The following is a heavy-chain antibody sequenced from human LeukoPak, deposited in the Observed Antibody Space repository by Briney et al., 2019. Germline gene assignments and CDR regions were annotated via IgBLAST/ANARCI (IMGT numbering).Heavy chain of an antibody. Sequence: SQTLSLTCTVSGGSINSGSYYWNWIRQPAGKGLEWIGRFYISEGTKYNPSLKSRVTISVDTSKNQFSLRLSSVTAADTAVYYCASHPLLRYFDYWGQGTLVTVSS. CDR2: FYISEGT. J-gene: IGHJ4*02. D-gene: IGHD2-15*01. CDR3: ASHPLLRYFDY. CDR1: GGSINSGSYY. V-gene: IGHV4-61*02.